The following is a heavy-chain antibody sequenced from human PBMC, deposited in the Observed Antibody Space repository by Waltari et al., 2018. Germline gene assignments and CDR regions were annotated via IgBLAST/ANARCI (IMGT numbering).Heavy chain of an antibody. V-gene: IGHV3-48*01. CDR3: AREGPSSGWYRDAFDI. D-gene: IGHD6-19*01. CDR2: ISSSSSTI. J-gene: IGHJ3*02. Sequence: EVQLVESGGGLVQPGGSLRLSCAASGFTFSSYSMNWVRQAPGKGLGGVSYISSSSSTIYYADSVKGRFTISRDNAKNSLYLQMNSLRAEDTAVYYCAREGPSSGWYRDAFDIWGQGTMVTVSS. CDR1: GFTFSSYS.